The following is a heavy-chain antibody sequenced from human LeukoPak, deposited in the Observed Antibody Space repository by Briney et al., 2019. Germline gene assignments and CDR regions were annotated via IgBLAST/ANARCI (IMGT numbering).Heavy chain of an antibody. V-gene: IGHV3-7*01. J-gene: IGHJ4*02. CDR3: ARGGKDIRYFDY. D-gene: IGHD4-23*01. CDR2: IKQDGSEK. CDR1: GLTFSSYW. Sequence: GGSLRLSCAASGLTFSSYWMSWVRQAPGKGLEWVANIKQDGSEKYYVDSVKGRFTISRDNAKNSLYLQMNSLRAEDTAVYYCARGGKDIRYFDYWGQGTLVTVSS.